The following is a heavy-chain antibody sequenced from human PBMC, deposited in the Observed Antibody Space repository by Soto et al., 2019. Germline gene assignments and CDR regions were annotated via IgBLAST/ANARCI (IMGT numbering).Heavy chain of an antibody. CDR1: GGSISSYY. CDR2: IYYSGST. D-gene: IGHD3-16*01. Sequence: SETLSLTCTVSGGSISSYYWSWIRQPPGKGLEWIGYIYYSGSTNYNPSLKSRVTISVDTSKNQFSLKLSSVTAADTAVYYCARDMMNLGFDEWGQGTLVTVSS. V-gene: IGHV4-59*01. J-gene: IGHJ4*02. CDR3: ARDMMNLGFDE.